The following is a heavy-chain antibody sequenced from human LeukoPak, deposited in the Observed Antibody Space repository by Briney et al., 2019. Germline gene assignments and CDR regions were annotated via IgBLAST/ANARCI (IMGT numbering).Heavy chain of an antibody. CDR2: IYYSGST. Sequence: SETLSLTCIVSDDSISSYSWSWIRQPPGKGLEWIGYIYYSGSTYYNPSLKSRVTISVDTSKNQFSLKLSSVTAADTAVYYCARGDYGDYEATFDYWGQGTLVTVSS. J-gene: IGHJ4*02. CDR3: ARGDYGDYEATFDY. V-gene: IGHV4-59*06. D-gene: IGHD4-17*01. CDR1: DDSISSYS.